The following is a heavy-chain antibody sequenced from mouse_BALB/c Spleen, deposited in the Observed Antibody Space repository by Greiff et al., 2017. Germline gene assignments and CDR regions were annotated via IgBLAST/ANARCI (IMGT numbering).Heavy chain of an antibody. CDR1: GFTFSSFG. CDR2: ISSGSSTI. Sequence: VQLKESGGGLVQPGGSRKLSCAASGFTFSSFGMHWVRQAPEKGLEWVAYISSGSSTIYYADTVKGRFTISRDNPKNTLFLQMTSLRSEDTAMYYCARDGMDYWGQGTSVTVSS. J-gene: IGHJ4*01. D-gene: IGHD2-3*01. CDR3: ARDGMDY. V-gene: IGHV5-17*02.